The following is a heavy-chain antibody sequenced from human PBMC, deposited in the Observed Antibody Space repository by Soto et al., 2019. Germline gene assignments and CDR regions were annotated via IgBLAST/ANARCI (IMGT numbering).Heavy chain of an antibody. Sequence: GESLKISCTASGFTFGDYAMSWFRQAPGKGLEWVGFIRSKAYGGTTEYAASVKGRFTISRDDSKSIAHLQMNSLKTEDTAVYYCTRYPGNGFETYYFDYWGQGTLVTVSS. D-gene: IGHD2-8*01. CDR3: TRYPGNGFETYYFDY. J-gene: IGHJ4*02. CDR2: IRSKAYGGTT. V-gene: IGHV3-49*03. CDR1: GFTFGDYA.